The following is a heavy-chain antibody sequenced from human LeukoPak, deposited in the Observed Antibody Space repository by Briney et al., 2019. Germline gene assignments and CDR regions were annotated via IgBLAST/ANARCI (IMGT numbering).Heavy chain of an antibody. Sequence: GGSLRLSCAASGFTFSSYGMHWVRQAPGKGLEWVAVIWYDESNKYYADSVKGRFTISRDNSKNTLYLQMNSLRAEDTAVYYCARETVTDPSGMGYWGQGTLVTVSS. CDR2: IWYDESNK. CDR1: GFTFSSYG. CDR3: ARETVTDPSGMGY. V-gene: IGHV3-33*01. D-gene: IGHD1-14*01. J-gene: IGHJ4*02.